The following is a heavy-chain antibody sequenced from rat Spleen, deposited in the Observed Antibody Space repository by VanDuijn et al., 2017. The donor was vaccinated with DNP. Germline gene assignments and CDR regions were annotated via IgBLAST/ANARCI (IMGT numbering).Heavy chain of an antibody. D-gene: IGHD4-1*01. Sequence: EVQLVESGGDLVQPGRSLKLSCVASGFTFSTFWMTWIRQVPGKGLEWVASITTSGGSTSYRDSVKGRFTISRDNAKSTLYLQMDSLRSEDTATYYCTTGGAGAYWGQGTLVTVSS. CDR2: ITTSGGST. V-gene: IGHV5-31*01. CDR3: TTGGAGAY. J-gene: IGHJ3*01. CDR1: GFTFSTFW.